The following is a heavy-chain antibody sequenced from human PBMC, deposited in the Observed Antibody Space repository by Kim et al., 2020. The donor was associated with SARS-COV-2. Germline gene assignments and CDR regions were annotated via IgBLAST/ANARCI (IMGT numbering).Heavy chain of an antibody. CDR3: VRDRMGGAFDM. CDR2: ITKSSTTI. D-gene: IGHD3-16*01. CDR1: GFTFSAYD. V-gene: IGHV3-48*02. J-gene: IGHJ3*02. Sequence: GGSLRLSCATSGFTFSAYDMNWVRQAPGKGLEWLSFITKSSTTIYYADSVKGRFTISRDNANSLYLQMNSLRDEDTALYYCVRDRMGGAFDMWGQGTMVTVSS.